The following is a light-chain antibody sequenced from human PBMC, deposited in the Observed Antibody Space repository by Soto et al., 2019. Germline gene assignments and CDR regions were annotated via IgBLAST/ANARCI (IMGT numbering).Light chain of an antibody. V-gene: IGKV4-1*01. CDR3: QQYYSNPMT. J-gene: IGKJ2*01. CDR2: WAS. Sequence: DIVMTQSPDSLAVSLGERATINCKSSQSVLYSSNNKNYLAWYQQKPGQPPKLLIYWASTRASGVPDRFSGSGSGTDFTLTISSLQAEDVAVYYCQQYYSNPMTFGQGTKLEIK. CDR1: QSVLYSSNNKNY.